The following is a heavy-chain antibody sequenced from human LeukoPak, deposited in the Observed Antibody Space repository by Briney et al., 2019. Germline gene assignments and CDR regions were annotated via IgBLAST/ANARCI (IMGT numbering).Heavy chain of an antibody. CDR1: GFTFSGYY. CDR3: ARERGWQLVVGEWFDP. J-gene: IGHJ5*02. Sequence: PGGSLRLSCAASGFTFSGYYMSWIRQAPGKGLEWVSYISSSGSTIYYADSVKGRFTISRDNAKNSLYLQMNSLRAEDTAVYYCARERGWQLVVGEWFDPWGQGTLVTVSS. CDR2: ISSSGSTI. D-gene: IGHD6-6*01. V-gene: IGHV3-11*01.